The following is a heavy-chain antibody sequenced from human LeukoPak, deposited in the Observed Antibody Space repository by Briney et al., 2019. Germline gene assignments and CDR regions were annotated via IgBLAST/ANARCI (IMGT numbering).Heavy chain of an antibody. D-gene: IGHD2-2*01. Sequence: SQTLSLTCAVSGGSISSGSYYWSWIRXXXXXGLEWIGYIYXXGSTNYNPSLKSRVTISVDTSKNQFSLKLSSVTAADTAVYYCARAPLLTYCSSTSCIGWFDPWGQGTLVTVSS. V-gene: IGHV4-61*01. CDR2: IYXXGST. CDR1: GGSISSGSYY. J-gene: IGHJ5*02. CDR3: ARAPLLTYCSSTSCIGWFDP.